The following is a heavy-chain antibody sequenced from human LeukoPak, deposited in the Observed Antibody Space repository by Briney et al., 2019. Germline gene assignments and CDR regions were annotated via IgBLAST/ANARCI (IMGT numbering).Heavy chain of an antibody. CDR1: GGSFSGYY. CDR3: VRHTVTNYYYYYMDV. J-gene: IGHJ6*03. CDR2: INHSGST. D-gene: IGHD4-17*01. V-gene: IGHV4-34*01. Sequence: TPSETLSLTCAVYGGSFSGYYWSWIRQPPGKGLEWIGEINHSGSTNYNPSLKSRVTISVDTSKNQFSLKLSSVTAADTAVYYCVRHTVTNYYYYYMDVWGKGTTVTISS.